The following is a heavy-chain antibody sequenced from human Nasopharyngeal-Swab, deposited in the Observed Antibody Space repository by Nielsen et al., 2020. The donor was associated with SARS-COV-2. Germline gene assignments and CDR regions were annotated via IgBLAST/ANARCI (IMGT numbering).Heavy chain of an antibody. V-gene: IGHV3-23*01. J-gene: IGHJ4*02. CDR3: ARGCDTDCFRVDS. CDR2: ISASGRAT. CDR1: GFCFSRYA. Sequence: GGTLSLTCVAFGFCFSRYAMIWVRQAPGKGLEWVSGISASGRATYYADSVEGRLTISRDNSRNTLSLQMNNLRAEDTATYYCARGCDTDCFRVDSWGQGTLVTVSS. D-gene: IGHD2-21*02.